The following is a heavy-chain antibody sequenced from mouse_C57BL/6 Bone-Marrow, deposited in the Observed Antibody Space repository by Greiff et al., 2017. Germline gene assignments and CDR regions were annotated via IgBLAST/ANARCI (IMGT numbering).Heavy chain of an antibody. D-gene: IGHD2-4*01. CDR1: GYTFTSYN. V-gene: IGHV1-12*01. CDR2: IYPGNGDT. CDR3: ARSDDYDPFDY. Sequence: LQESGAERVRPGASVKMSCKASGYTFTSYNMHWVKQTPRQGLEWIGAIYPGNGDTSYNQKFKGKATLTVDKSSSTAYMHLSSLTAEDSAVYFCARSDDYDPFDYWGQGTTLTVSS. J-gene: IGHJ2*01.